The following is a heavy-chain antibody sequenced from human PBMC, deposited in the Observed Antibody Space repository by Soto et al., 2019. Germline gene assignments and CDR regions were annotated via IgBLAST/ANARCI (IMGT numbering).Heavy chain of an antibody. D-gene: IGHD4-17*01. CDR3: ARNRRDYGDYVGVYYYYGMDV. CDR1: GYTFTNYD. J-gene: IGHJ6*02. V-gene: IGHV1-18*01. CDR2: ISAYNGNT. Sequence: ASVKVSWKASGYTFTNYDISWGRQAPGQGLEWMGWISAYNGNTVYAQKFQGRVTMTRDTSTSTVYMELSSLRSEDTAVYYCARNRRDYGDYVGVYYYYGMDVWGQGTTVTVSS.